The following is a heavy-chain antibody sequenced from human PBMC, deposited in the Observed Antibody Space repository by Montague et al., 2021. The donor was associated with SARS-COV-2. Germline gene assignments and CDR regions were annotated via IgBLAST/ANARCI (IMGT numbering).Heavy chain of an antibody. CDR3: ARDRPRSYYYDSGTYTWGGYGMDV. J-gene: IGHJ6*02. Sequence: SETLSLTCTGAVDSSIKDHWSWTGKPASKGQELIGRVYGIGNTNYNPSLKSRVTMSVDTSKDQFSLKLSSVTAADTAVYYCARDRPRSYYYDSGTYTWGGYGMDVWGQGTTVAVSS. CDR1: VDSSIKDH. V-gene: IGHV4-4*07. CDR2: VYGIGNT. D-gene: IGHD3-10*01.